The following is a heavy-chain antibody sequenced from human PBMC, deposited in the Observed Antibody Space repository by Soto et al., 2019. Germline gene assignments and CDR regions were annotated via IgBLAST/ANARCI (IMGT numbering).Heavy chain of an antibody. CDR3: ARDHFLIFFGGNGKGQVRPVLAI. V-gene: IGHV1-69*04. Sequence: ASVKVCCKASGGAFSSYTISWVRHSPGQGLEWMGRIIPILGIANYAQKFQGRVTITADKSTSTAYMELCSLRSQDTAVCYCARDHFLIFFGGNGKGQVRPVLAILVQGTMVTVSS. CDR1: GGAFSSYT. J-gene: IGHJ3*02. CDR2: IIPILGIA. D-gene: IGHD3-3*01.